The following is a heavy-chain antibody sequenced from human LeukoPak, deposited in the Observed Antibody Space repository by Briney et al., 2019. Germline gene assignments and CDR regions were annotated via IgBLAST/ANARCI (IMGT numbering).Heavy chain of an antibody. J-gene: IGHJ4*02. Sequence: PSETLSLTCTVSGGSISSSSYYWGWIRQPPGKGLEWIGSIYCSGSTYYNPSLKSRVTISVDTSKNQFSLKLSSVTAADTAVYYCARHERYSTEFDYWGQGTLVTVSS. D-gene: IGHD6-13*01. CDR1: GGSISSSSYY. V-gene: IGHV4-39*01. CDR3: ARHERYSTEFDY. CDR2: IYCSGST.